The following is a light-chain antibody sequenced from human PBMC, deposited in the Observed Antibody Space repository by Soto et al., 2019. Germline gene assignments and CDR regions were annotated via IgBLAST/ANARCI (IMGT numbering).Light chain of an antibody. CDR3: QKCGRAPFT. CDR2: AAS. Sequence: DIQMTQSPSSLSASVGDRVTIACRASQDIGNYLAWYQQKPGKVPELLIYAASSLQPGVPSRFSASGSGTDFTLTISSLQPEDVATYYCQKCGRAPFTFGPGTTVDLK. V-gene: IGKV1-27*01. CDR1: QDIGNY. J-gene: IGKJ3*01.